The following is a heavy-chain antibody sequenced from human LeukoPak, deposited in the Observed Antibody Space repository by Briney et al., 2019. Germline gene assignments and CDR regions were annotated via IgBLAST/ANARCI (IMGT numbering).Heavy chain of an antibody. CDR3: ARDLEGSGSFYRPSYDY. CDR1: GFTFSSYE. D-gene: IGHD3-10*01. Sequence: GGSLRLSCAASGFTFSSYEMNWVRQAPGKGLEWVSYIDSSGSNIHYADSVKGRFTISRDNAKNSLYLQMNSLRAEDTAVYYCARDLEGSGSFYRPSYDYWGQGTLVTVSS. V-gene: IGHV3-48*03. CDR2: IDSSGSNI. J-gene: IGHJ4*02.